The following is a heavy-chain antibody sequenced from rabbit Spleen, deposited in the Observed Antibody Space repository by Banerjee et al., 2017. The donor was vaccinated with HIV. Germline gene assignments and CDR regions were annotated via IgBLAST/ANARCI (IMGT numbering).Heavy chain of an antibody. J-gene: IGHJ6*01. V-gene: IGHV1S40*01. CDR3: ARGSAAMTMVITGYYLKL. CDR2: IYGASSGST. Sequence: QSLEESGGDLVKPGASLTLTCTVSGFSFSSSYYMCWVRQAPGKGLESIACIYGASSGSTYYANWAKGRFTVSKTSSTTVTLQMTSLTAADTATYFCARGSAAMTMVITGYYLKLWGPGTLVTVS. CDR1: GFSFSSSYY. D-gene: IGHD2-1*01.